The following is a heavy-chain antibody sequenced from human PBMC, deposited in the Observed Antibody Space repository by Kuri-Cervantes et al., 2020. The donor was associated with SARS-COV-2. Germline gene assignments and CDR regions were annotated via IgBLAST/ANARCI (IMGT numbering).Heavy chain of an antibody. D-gene: IGHD2-2*01. CDR2: ISSSGSTI. CDR3: ARERQGSTRFLYGMDV. Sequence: GGSLRLSCAASGFTFSSYEMNWVRQAPGKGLEWVSYISSSGSTIYYADSVKGRFTISRDNAKNSLYLQMNSLRAEDTAVYYCARERQGSTRFLYGMDVWGQGTTVTVSS. V-gene: IGHV3-48*03. CDR1: GFTFSSYE. J-gene: IGHJ6*02.